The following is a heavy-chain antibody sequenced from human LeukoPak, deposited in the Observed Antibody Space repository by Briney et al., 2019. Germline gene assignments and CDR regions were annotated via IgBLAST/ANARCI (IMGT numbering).Heavy chain of an antibody. CDR3: ASDCSSTSCYQRGGYSDY. D-gene: IGHD2-2*01. CDR2: ISGSGGRT. CDR1: GFTFSSYA. Sequence: GGSLRLSCAASGFTFSSYAMSWVRQAAGKGLEWVAAISGSGGRTYYADSVKGRFTISRDNSKNTLYLQMNSLRAEDTAVYYCASDCSSTSCYQRGGYSDYWGQGTLVTVSS. V-gene: IGHV3-23*01. J-gene: IGHJ4*02.